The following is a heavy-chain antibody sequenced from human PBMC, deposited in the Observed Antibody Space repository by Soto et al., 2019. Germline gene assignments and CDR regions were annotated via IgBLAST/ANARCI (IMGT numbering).Heavy chain of an antibody. J-gene: IGHJ4*02. CDR1: GFTFTDYW. CDR3: ARGIRGYYGPDH. CDR2: IKFDGSDA. D-gene: IGHD4-17*01. Sequence: EVQLVESGGGLVQPGGPLRLSCAASGFTFTDYWMHWVRQAPGQGLVWVSRIKFDGSDASYADSVSGRFTISRDNAKNTLSLQMSSLRGDATVVYYCARGIRGYYGPDHRGQGPLVTVSS. V-gene: IGHV3-74*01.